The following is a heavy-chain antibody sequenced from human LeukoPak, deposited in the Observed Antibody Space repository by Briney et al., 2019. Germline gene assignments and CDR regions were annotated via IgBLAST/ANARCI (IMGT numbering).Heavy chain of an antibody. CDR3: ARGLVGATIDY. CDR2: IYYSGST. D-gene: IGHD1-26*01. Sequence: PSETLSPTCTVSGGSISSYYWSRIRQPPGKGLEWIGYIYYSGSTNYNPSLKSRVTISVDTSKNQFCLKLSSVTAADTAVYYCARGLVGATIDYWGQGTLVTVSS. V-gene: IGHV4-59*01. J-gene: IGHJ4*02. CDR1: GGSISSYY.